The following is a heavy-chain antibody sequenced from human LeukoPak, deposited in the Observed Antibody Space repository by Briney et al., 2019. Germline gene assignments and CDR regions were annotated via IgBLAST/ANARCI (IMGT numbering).Heavy chain of an antibody. D-gene: IGHD5-12*01. CDR1: GGSLSSSGYY. CDR3: ARRRIVATIDY. V-gene: IGHV4-39*01. CDR2: ISYTGTT. Sequence: PSETLSLTCGVSGGSLSSSGYYWAWIRQPPGAGLEWIGSISYTGTTYYNPSLKSRLTISADSSKNQFSLKLTSVTAADTAVYYCARRRIVATIDYWGQGTLVTVSS. J-gene: IGHJ4*02.